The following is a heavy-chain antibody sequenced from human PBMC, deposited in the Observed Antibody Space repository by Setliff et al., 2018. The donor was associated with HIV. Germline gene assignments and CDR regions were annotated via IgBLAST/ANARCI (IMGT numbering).Heavy chain of an antibody. CDR3: ARAYFGSGIYY. V-gene: IGHV4-4*09. CDR2: IYTSGST. J-gene: IGHJ4*02. D-gene: IGHD3-10*01. Sequence: SETLSLTCTVSGGSISSYYWSWIRQPPGKGLEWIGYIYTSGSTNYNPSLKSRVTISADTSKNQFSLKLYSVTAADTAVYYCARAYFGSGIYYWGQGTLVTVSS. CDR1: GGSISSYY.